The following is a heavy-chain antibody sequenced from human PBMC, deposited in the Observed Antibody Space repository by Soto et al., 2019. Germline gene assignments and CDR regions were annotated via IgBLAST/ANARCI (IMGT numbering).Heavy chain of an antibody. J-gene: IGHJ4*02. D-gene: IGHD6-19*01. CDR3: VKGGWLDD. CDR2: ISVSGGET. V-gene: IGHV3-23*01. CDR1: GFAFTNFE. Sequence: EVQLLESGGGLVQPGGSRRLSCTASGFAFTNFEMSWARQASGKGLEWVSCISVSGGETHYADSVKGRFTISRDNSKNTLYLQMNGRRGEDMAVYYCVKGGWLDDWGQGTLVTVSS.